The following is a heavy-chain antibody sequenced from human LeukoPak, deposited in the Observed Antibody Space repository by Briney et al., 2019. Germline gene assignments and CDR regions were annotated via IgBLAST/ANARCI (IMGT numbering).Heavy chain of an antibody. Sequence: SQTLSLTCAISGDSVSSNNAAWNWIRQSPSRGLEWLGRTYYRSKWYNHYAVSVKSRITINPDTSKNQFPLQLNSVTPEDTAVYYCARDTAIDGSAWNTIDYWGQGTLVTVSS. CDR2: TYYRSKWYN. D-gene: IGHD6-19*01. V-gene: IGHV6-1*01. J-gene: IGHJ4*02. CDR1: GDSVSSNNAA. CDR3: ARDTAIDGSAWNTIDY.